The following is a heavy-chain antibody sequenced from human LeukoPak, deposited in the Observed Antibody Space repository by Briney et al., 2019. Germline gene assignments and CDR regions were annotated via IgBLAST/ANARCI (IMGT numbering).Heavy chain of an antibody. V-gene: IGHV1-69*01. CDR3: ARDRRYSSSWYLHYYYYGMDV. Sequence: SVKVSRTASGGTFSSYAISWVRQAPGQGLEWMGGIIPIFGTANYAQKFQGRVTITADESTSTAHMELSSLRSEDTAVYYCARDRRYSSSWYLHYYYYGMDVWGQGTTVTVSS. CDR1: GGTFSSYA. J-gene: IGHJ6*02. CDR2: IIPIFGTA. D-gene: IGHD6-13*01.